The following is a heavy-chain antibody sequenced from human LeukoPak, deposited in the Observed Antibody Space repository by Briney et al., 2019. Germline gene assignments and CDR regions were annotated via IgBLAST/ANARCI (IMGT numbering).Heavy chain of an antibody. D-gene: IGHD3-10*01. CDR1: GFTFSSYG. J-gene: IGHJ4*02. V-gene: IGHV3-33*01. Sequence: PGGSLRLSCAASGFTFSSYGMHWVRQAPGKGLEWVAVIWYDGSNKYYADSVKGRFTISRDNSKNTLYLQMNSLRAEDTAVYYCARDYGSGSLIDYWGQGTLVTVSS. CDR2: IWYDGSNK. CDR3: ARDYGSGSLIDY.